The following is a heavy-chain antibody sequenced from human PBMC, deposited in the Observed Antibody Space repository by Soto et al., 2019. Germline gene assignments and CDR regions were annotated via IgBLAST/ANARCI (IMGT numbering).Heavy chain of an antibody. CDR2: VHYSGGT. CDR3: ARGYYDSRGQSNTFDI. J-gene: IGHJ3*02. CDR1: GSSITSSY. D-gene: IGHD3-22*01. V-gene: IGHV4-59*01. Sequence: PXETLSLTCSAAGSSITSSYWSWIRQSPGKGLERIGYVHYSGGTKDNPSLKSRVTISVDTSKNQFSLKLTSVTAADTAVYYCARGYYDSRGQSNTFDIWGQGTMVTVSS.